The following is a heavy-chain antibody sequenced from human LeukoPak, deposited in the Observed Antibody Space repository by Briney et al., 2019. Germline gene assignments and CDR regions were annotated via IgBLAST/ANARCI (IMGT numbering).Heavy chain of an antibody. CDR3: ARLDSSGYLLDY. CDR1: GGSISSGGYY. D-gene: IGHD3-22*01. CDR2: IYYSGGT. Sequence: SQTLSLTCTVSGGSISSGGYYWSWIRQHPGKGLEWIGYIYYSGGTYYNPSLKSRVTITVDTSKNQFSLKLSSVTAADTAVYYCARLDSSGYLLDYWGQGTLVTVS. V-gene: IGHV4-31*03. J-gene: IGHJ4*02.